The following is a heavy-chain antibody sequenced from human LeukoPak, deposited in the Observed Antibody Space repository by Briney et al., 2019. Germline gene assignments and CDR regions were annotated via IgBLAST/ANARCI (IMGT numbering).Heavy chain of an antibody. CDR2: IRYDGSNK. J-gene: IGHJ3*02. D-gene: IGHD2-2*03. Sequence: GGSLRLSCAASGFTFSSYGKHWVRQAPGKGLEWVAFIRYDGSNKYYADSVKGRFTISRDNSKNTLYLQMNSLRAEDTAVYYCAKVLGYCSSTSCHSLDIWGQGTMVTVSS. V-gene: IGHV3-30*02. CDR1: GFTFSSYG. CDR3: AKVLGYCSSTSCHSLDI.